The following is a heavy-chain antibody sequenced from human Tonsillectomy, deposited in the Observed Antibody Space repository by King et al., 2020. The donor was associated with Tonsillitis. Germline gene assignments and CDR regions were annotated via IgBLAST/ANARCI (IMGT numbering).Heavy chain of an antibody. J-gene: IGHJ3*02. CDR3: AREATSDYDILTGYSDAFDI. D-gene: IGHD3-9*01. Sequence: EQLVQSGGGVVQPGRSLRLSCAASGLTFSSYAMHWVRQAPGKGLEWVAVISYDGSNKYYADSVKGRFTISRDNSKNTLYLQMNSLRAEDTAVYYCAREATSDYDILTGYSDAFDIWGQGTMVTVSS. V-gene: IGHV3-30*04. CDR1: GLTFSSYA. CDR2: ISYDGSNK.